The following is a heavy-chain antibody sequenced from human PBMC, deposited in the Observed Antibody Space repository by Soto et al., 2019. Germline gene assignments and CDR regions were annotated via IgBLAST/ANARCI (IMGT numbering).Heavy chain of an antibody. CDR1: GYTFTSYG. CDR2: ISPYNGNT. Sequence: ASVKVSCKASGYTFTSYGISWVRQAPGQGLEWMGWISPYNGNTNYVQNLQGRVTVTTDTSTNTAYLELWSLRSDDTAVYYCARVGPRYVRNNWFDPWGQGTLVTVSS. CDR3: ARVGPRYVRNNWFDP. J-gene: IGHJ5*02. D-gene: IGHD3-10*02. V-gene: IGHV1-18*01.